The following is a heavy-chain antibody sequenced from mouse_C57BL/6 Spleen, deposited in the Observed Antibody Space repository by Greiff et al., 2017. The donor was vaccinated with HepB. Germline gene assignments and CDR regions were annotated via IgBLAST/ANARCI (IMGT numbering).Heavy chain of an antibody. Sequence: VMLVESGPGLVAPSQSLSITCTVSGFSLTSYAISWVRQPPGKGLEWLGVIWTGGGTNYNSALKSRLSISKDNSKSQVFLKMNSLQTDDTARYYCARKRDGSSYVGYFDVWGTGTTVTVSS. V-gene: IGHV2-9-1*01. J-gene: IGHJ1*03. D-gene: IGHD1-1*01. CDR3: ARKRDGSSYVGYFDV. CDR2: IWTGGGT. CDR1: GFSLTSYA.